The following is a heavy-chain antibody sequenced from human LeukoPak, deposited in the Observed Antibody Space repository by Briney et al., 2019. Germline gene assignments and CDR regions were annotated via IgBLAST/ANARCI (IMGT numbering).Heavy chain of an antibody. CDR2: ISSSGSTI. D-gene: IGHD3-3*01. Sequence: PGGSLRLSCAASGFTFSTFAMTWVRQAPGKGLEWVSYISSSGSTIYYADSVKGRFTISRDNAKNSLYLQMNSLRAEDTAVYYCARDQYYDFWSGTLYAFDIWGQGTMVTVSS. CDR3: ARDQYYDFWSGTLYAFDI. V-gene: IGHV3-48*03. J-gene: IGHJ3*02. CDR1: GFTFSTFA.